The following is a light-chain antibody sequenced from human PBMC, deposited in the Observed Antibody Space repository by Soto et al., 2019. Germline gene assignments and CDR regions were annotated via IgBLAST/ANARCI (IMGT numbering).Light chain of an antibody. V-gene: IGKV3-11*01. J-gene: IGKJ5*01. Sequence: EVVWTQSPATLSLSPGQRAKLSCRASQSVKTFLVWYQHRPCQAPRVLIYDASHRASGIPARFSGSGSGTDFTLTISSLEPEDAALYYCQQRRNWPTITFGQGTRLE. CDR2: DAS. CDR3: QQRRNWPTIT. CDR1: QSVKTF.